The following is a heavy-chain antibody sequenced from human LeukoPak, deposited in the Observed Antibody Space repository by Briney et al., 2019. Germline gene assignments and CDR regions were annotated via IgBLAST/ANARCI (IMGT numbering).Heavy chain of an antibody. CDR3: AKSHVTGWYYFDY. CDR1: GFSFSSYA. J-gene: IGHJ4*02. Sequence: PGRSLRLSCVVSGFSFSSYAMHWVRQAPGNGLEWVAVIRYDGSNKYYADSVKGRFTISRDNSENTLYLQMNSLRVEDTAVYYCAKSHVTGWYYFDYWGQGTLLTVSS. V-gene: IGHV3-30*18. CDR2: IRYDGSNK. D-gene: IGHD3-9*01.